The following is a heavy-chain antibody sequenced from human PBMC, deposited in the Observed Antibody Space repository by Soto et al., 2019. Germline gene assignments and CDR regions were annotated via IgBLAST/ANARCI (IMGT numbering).Heavy chain of an antibody. CDR1: GGTFSSYG. D-gene: IGHD1-26*01. CDR2: ISAYNGNT. V-gene: IGHV1-18*01. J-gene: IGHJ6*03. Sequence: GASVKVSCKASGGTFSSYGISWVRQAPGQGLEWMGWISAYNGNTNYAQKLQGRVTMTTDTSTSTAYMELRSLRSDDTAVYYCARDSGSPIYYYYYMDVWGKGTTVTVSS. CDR3: ARDSGSPIYYYYYMDV.